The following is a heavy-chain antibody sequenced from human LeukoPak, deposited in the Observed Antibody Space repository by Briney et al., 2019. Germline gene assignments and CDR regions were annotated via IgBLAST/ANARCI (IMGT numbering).Heavy chain of an antibody. CDR2: INSDGSST. Sequence: GGSLRLSCAASGFTFSNYWMHWVRQAPGKGLVWVSRINSDGSSTSYADYVKGRFTISRDNAKNTLYLQMNSLRAGDTAVYYCARSYYYGSGSYYGYWGQGTLVTVSS. CDR3: ARSYYYGSGSYYGY. J-gene: IGHJ4*02. CDR1: GFTFSNYW. V-gene: IGHV3-74*01. D-gene: IGHD3-10*01.